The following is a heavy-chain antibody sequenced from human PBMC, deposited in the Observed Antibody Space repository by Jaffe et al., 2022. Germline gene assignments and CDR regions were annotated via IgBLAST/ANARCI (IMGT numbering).Heavy chain of an antibody. CDR3: ASGDFWSGYYYFDY. CDR2: IYYSGST. Sequence: QLQLQESGPGLVKPSETLSLTCTVSGGSISSSSYYWGWIRQPPGKGLEWIGSIYYSGSTYYNPSLKSRVTISVDTSKNQFSLKLSSVTAADTAVYYCASGDFWSGYYYFDYWGQGTLVTVSS. J-gene: IGHJ4*02. CDR1: GGSISSSSYY. V-gene: IGHV4-39*01. D-gene: IGHD3-3*01.